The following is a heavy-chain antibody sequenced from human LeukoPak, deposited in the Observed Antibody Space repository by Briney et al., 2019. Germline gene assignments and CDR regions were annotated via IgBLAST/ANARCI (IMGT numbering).Heavy chain of an antibody. Sequence: SETLSLTCTVSGGSISSGSNYWSWIRQPAGKGLEWVGRIYTSGSTNYNPSLKGRVTISVDTSKNQFSLKLSSATAADTAVYYCARDPSGSYSSEAWFDYWGQGTLVTVSS. J-gene: IGHJ4*02. CDR3: ARDPSGSYSSEAWFDY. CDR2: IYTSGST. CDR1: GGSISSGSNY. D-gene: IGHD1-26*01. V-gene: IGHV4-61*02.